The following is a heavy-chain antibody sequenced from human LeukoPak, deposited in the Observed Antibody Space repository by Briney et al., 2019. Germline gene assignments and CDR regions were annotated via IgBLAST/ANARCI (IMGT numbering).Heavy chain of an antibody. CDR2: ISWNSGSI. V-gene: IGHV3-9*01. D-gene: IGHD3-22*01. CDR1: GFTFSSYG. CDR3: AKDGTYYYDSSGYWGYFDY. Sequence: GGSLRLSCAASGFTFSSYGMHWVRQAPGKGLEWVSGISWNSGSIGYADSVKGRFTISRDKAKNSLYLQMNSLRAEDTALYYCAKDGTYYYDSSGYWGYFDYWGQGTLVTVSS. J-gene: IGHJ4*02.